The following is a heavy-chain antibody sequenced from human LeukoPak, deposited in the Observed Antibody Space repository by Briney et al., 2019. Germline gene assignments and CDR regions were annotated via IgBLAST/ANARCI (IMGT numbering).Heavy chain of an antibody. J-gene: IGHJ4*02. CDR3: ARGATDYHDSSGYYTDY. V-gene: IGHV4-31*03. CDR2: IYYSGST. Sequence: PSQTLSLTCIVSGGSISSGGYYWSWIRQHPGKGLEWIGYIYYSGSTYYNPSLKSRVTISVDTSKNQFSLKLSSVTAADTAVYYCARGATDYHDSSGYYTDYWGQGTLVTVSS. CDR1: GGSISSGGYY. D-gene: IGHD3-22*01.